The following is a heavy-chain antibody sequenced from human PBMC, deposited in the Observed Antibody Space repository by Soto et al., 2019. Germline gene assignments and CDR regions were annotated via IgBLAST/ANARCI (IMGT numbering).Heavy chain of an antibody. Sequence: EVHLLESGGGLVQPGGSLRLSCAASGFTFSTYAMNWVRQAPGKGLEWVSTISDNGGSTYYADSVKGRFTISRDNSKNTLFLQLNSLRAEDTAVYYCAKEEYIYILYSLDYWGQGTLVTVSS. CDR1: GFTFSTYA. CDR3: AKEEYIYILYSLDY. J-gene: IGHJ4*02. CDR2: ISDNGGST. V-gene: IGHV3-23*01. D-gene: IGHD2-8*01.